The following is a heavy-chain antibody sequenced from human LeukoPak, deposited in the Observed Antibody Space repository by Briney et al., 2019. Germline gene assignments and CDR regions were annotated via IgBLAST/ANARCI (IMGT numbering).Heavy chain of an antibody. CDR1: GDSVSSNSAA. CDR2: TYYRSKWYN. V-gene: IGHV6-1*01. D-gene: IGHD1-26*01. J-gene: IGHJ6*03. CDR3: ARDRSQLKGGSYFTYYYYMDV. Sequence: SQTLSLTCAISGDSVSSNSAAWNWIRQSPSRGLEWLGRTYYRSKWYNDYAVSVKSRITINPDTSKNQFSLQLNSVTPEDTAVYYCARDRSQLKGGSYFTYYYYMDVWGKGTTVTVSS.